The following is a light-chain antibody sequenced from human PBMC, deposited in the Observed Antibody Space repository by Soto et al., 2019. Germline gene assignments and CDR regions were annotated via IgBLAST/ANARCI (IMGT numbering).Light chain of an antibody. Sequence: DIQMTQSPSSLSASVGDRVTISCRTSQSIDRYLNWYQQKPGKAPNLLIYSASSLQSGVPSRFSGSGSGTDFTLTINSLQPEDFATYFCQQTYTWTFGQGTQVEIK. CDR1: QSIDRY. CDR2: SAS. CDR3: QQTYTWT. J-gene: IGKJ1*01. V-gene: IGKV1-39*01.